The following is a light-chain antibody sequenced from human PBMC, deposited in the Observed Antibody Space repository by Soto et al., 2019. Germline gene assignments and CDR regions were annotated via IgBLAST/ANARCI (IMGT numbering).Light chain of an antibody. J-gene: IGKJ4*01. CDR1: QCINTD. CDR2: AAS. V-gene: IGKV1-17*01. CDR3: QQHNSYPHT. Sequence: DIQMTQSPSSLSASVGDRVTITCRASQCINTDLHWYQQKPGKAPKRLIYAASSLQSGVPSRFSGSGSGTEFTLTISSLQPEDFATYYCQQHNSYPHTFGGGTKVEIK.